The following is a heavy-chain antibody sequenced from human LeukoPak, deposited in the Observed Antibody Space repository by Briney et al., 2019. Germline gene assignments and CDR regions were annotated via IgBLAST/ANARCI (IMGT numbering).Heavy chain of an antibody. J-gene: IGHJ4*02. D-gene: IGHD4-11*01. V-gene: IGHV4-4*02. CDR3: ARHRDYNIDYFDY. Sequence: SETLSLTCAVSGASISSNWWNWVRQPPGKGLEWIGEIHHSGSANYNPSLKSRVTISLDTSENQFSLRLSSVTAADTAVYYCARHRDYNIDYFDYWGQGTLVTISS. CDR1: GASISSNW. CDR2: IHHSGSA.